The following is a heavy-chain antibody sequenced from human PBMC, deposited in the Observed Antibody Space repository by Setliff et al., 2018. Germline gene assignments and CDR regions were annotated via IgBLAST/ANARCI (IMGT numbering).Heavy chain of an antibody. CDR1: GFSLSTSGVG. Sequence: SGPTLVNPTQTLTLTCTFSGFSLSTSGVGVGWIRQPPGKALEWLALIYWDDDKRYSPSLKSRLTITKDTSKNQVVLTMTNMDPVDTATYYCAHSNCGGDCYSDNWFDPWGQGTPVTVSS. J-gene: IGHJ5*02. CDR2: IYWDDDK. V-gene: IGHV2-5*02. CDR3: AHSNCGGDCYSDNWFDP. D-gene: IGHD2-21*02.